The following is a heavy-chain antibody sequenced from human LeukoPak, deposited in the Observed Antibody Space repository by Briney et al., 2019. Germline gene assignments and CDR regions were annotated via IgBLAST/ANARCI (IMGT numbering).Heavy chain of an antibody. V-gene: IGHV3-7*01. J-gene: IGHJ3*02. CDR3: AREGVGATMGGAFDI. CDR2: IKQDGSEK. CDR1: GFTFSSYW. Sequence: GGSLRLSCAASGFTFSSYWMSWVRQAPGKGLEWVANIKQDGSEKYYVDSVKGRFTISRDNAKNSLYLQMNSLRAEDTAVYYCAREGVGATMGGAFDIWGQGTMVTVSS. D-gene: IGHD1-26*01.